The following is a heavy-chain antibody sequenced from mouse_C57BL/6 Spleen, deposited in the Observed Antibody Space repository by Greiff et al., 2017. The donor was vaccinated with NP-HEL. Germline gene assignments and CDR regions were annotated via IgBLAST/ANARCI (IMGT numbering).Heavy chain of an antibody. CDR3: ARSGVTTVVAKGWYFDV. D-gene: IGHD1-1*01. V-gene: IGHV1-82*01. CDR2: IYPGDGDT. J-gene: IGHJ1*03. Sequence: VQLQQSGPELVKPGASVKISCKASGYAFSSSWMNWVKQRPGKGLEWIGRIYPGDGDTNYNGKFKGKATLTADKSSSTAYMQLSSLTSEDSAVDFCARSGVTTVVAKGWYFDVWGTGTTVTVSS. CDR1: GYAFSSSW.